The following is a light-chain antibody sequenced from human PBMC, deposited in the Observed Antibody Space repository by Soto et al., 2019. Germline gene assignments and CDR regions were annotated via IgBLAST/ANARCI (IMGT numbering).Light chain of an antibody. V-gene: IGKV3-20*01. CDR1: QTVTSSY. J-gene: IGKJ1*01. Sequence: EIVLTQSPGTLSLSPGERATLSCRASQTVTSSYLAWYQQKPGQAPRLLFYGTSTRATGIPDRFSGSGSGTDFTLTISRLEPEDFAVYYCQQYGTSLPTFGQGTKVEIK. CDR2: GTS. CDR3: QQYGTSLPT.